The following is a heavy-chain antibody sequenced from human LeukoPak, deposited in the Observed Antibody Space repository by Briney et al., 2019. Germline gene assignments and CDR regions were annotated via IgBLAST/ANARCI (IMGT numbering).Heavy chain of an antibody. V-gene: IGHV1-69*04. J-gene: IGHJ3*02. D-gene: IGHD2-2*01. Sequence: SVKVSCKASGGTFSSYTISWVRQAPGQGLEWMGRIIPILGIANYAQKFQGRVTITADNSSSTAYMELSSLRSEHTAVYYCARDDRGYCSSTSCYLGHDAFDIWGQGTMVTVSS. CDR3: ARDDRGYCSSTSCYLGHDAFDI. CDR2: IIPILGIA. CDR1: GGTFSSYT.